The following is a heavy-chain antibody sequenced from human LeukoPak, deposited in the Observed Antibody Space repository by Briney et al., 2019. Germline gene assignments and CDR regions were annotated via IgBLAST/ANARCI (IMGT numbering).Heavy chain of an antibody. V-gene: IGHV4-30-2*01. CDR1: GGSISSGTYY. CDR2: IFHSGST. Sequence: PSQTLSLTCTVSGGSISSGTYYWTWIRQPPGKGLEWIGYIFHSGSTYYNPSLKSRVTISVDRSKNQFSLMLRSVTAADTAVYFCARDRTASAFDIWGQGTMVTVSS. J-gene: IGHJ3*02. CDR3: ARDRTASAFDI.